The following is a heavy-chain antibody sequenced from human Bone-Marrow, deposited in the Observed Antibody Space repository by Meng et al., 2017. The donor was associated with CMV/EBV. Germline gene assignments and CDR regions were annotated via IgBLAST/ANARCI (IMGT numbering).Heavy chain of an antibody. CDR3: ARGRENLPDCSSTSCYRVGYYGMDV. V-gene: IGHV4-34*01. CDR1: GGSFSGYY. CDR2: IKHSGST. Sequence: GSLRLSCAVYGGSFSGYYWSWIRQPPGKGLEWIGEIKHSGSTNYNPSLKSRVTISVDTSKNQFSLKLSSVTAADTAVYYCARGRENLPDCSSTSCYRVGYYGMDVWGQGTTVTVSS. J-gene: IGHJ6*02. D-gene: IGHD2-2*02.